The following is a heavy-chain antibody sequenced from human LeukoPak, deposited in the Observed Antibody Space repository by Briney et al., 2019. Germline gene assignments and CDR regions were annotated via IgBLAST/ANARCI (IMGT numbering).Heavy chain of an antibody. CDR1: GLTFSSYA. D-gene: IGHD3-3*01. V-gene: IGHV3-30-3*01. CDR3: ARDRAWNYFDY. Sequence: GGSLRLSCAASGLTFSSYAMHWVRQAPGKGLEWVAVISYDGSNKYYADSVKGRFTISRDNSKNTLYLQMDSLRAEDTAVYYCARDRAWNYFDYWGQGTLVTVSS. J-gene: IGHJ4*02. CDR2: ISYDGSNK.